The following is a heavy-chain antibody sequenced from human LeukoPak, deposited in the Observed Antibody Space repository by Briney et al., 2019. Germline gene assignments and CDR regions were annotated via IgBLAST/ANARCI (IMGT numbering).Heavy chain of an antibody. CDR1: GFTFSSYS. J-gene: IGHJ4*02. CDR3: AREGWDSGYPFDY. D-gene: IGHD3-22*01. CDR2: ISSSSYI. V-gene: IGHV3-21*01. Sequence: GSLRLSCAASGFTFSSYSMNWVRQAPGKGLEWVSSISSSSYIYYADSVKGRFTISRDNAKNSLYLQMNSLRAEDTAVYYCAREGWDSGYPFDYWGQGTLVTVSS.